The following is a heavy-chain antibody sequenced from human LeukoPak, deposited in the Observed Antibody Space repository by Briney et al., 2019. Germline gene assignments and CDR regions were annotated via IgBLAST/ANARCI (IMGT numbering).Heavy chain of an antibody. D-gene: IGHD3-10*01. CDR3: AGGSTMIRGAADY. J-gene: IGHJ4*02. CDR1: GGSISSYY. Sequence: SETLSLTCTVSGGSISSYYWSWIRQPPGKGLEWIGYIYYSGSPNYNPSLKSRVTMSVGTSKNQFSLKLSSVTAADTAVYFCAGGSTMIRGAADYWGQGTLVTVSS. V-gene: IGHV4-59*01. CDR2: IYYSGSP.